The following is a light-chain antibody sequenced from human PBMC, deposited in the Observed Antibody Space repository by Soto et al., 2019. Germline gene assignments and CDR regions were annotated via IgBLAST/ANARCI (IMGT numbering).Light chain of an antibody. CDR2: GAS. CDR3: QQYNNWPRGT. CDR1: QSVSSN. Sequence: EIVMTQSPATLSVSPGERATLSCRASQSVSSNLAWYQQKPGQAPRLLLYGASTSPTGIPARFSGSGSGTELTLTISSLQSEDFAVYYCQQYNNWPRGTFGQGTKLAIK. V-gene: IGKV3-15*01. J-gene: IGKJ2*01.